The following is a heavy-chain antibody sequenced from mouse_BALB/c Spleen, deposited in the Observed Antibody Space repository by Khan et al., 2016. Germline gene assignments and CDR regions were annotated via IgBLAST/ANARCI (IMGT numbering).Heavy chain of an antibody. D-gene: IGHD1-1*01. CDR1: GYSLTGYF. CDR2: IYPYNGDT. J-gene: IGHJ3*01. V-gene: IGHV1-37*01. CDR3: AKSPYYDDSSKDEFPD. Sequence: VQLQQPGPELVKPGASVKISCKASGYSLTGYFMNWVKQSHGKSLEWIGRIYPYNGDTFYNQKFKGKATLTVDKSSSTAHLDLLSLTSEDSAVYDCAKSPYYDDSSKDEFPDWGQGTLVTDSA.